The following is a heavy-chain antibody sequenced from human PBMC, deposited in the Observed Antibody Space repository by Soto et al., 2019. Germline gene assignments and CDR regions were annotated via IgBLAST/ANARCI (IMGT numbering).Heavy chain of an antibody. Sequence: GGSLRLSCVASGFTFSTYAMTWVRQAPGKGLEWVSAISGSGSGTNYADSVKGRFTVSRDNSKNILYLQMNSLRAEDTAVYYCAKERPTETCFHYLRPGTLITVPS. CDR3: AKERPTETCFHY. CDR1: GFTFSTYA. J-gene: IGHJ4*02. CDR2: ISGSGSGT. V-gene: IGHV3-23*01.